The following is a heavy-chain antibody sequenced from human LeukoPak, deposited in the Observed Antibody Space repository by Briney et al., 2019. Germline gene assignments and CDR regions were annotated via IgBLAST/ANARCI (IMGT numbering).Heavy chain of an antibody. V-gene: IGHV1-69*13. CDR3: ARARVPFAVVIPWDY. CDR1: GGTFSNYA. J-gene: IGHJ4*02. Sequence: SVKVSCKASGGTFSNYAISWVRQAPGQGLEWMGGIIPLFGTANYAQRFQGRVTITADESTSTAYMALSSLRSEDTAIYYCARARVPFAVVIPWDYWGQGTLVTVSS. D-gene: IGHD3-3*01. CDR2: IIPLFGTA.